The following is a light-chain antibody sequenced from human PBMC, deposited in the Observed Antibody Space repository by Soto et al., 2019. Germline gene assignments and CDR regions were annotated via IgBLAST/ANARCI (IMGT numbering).Light chain of an antibody. V-gene: IGLV2-8*01. Sequence: QSALTQPPSASGSPGQSVTISCTGTSSDVGGYSFVSWYQHHPGKAPKLMIYEVNKRPSGVPDRFSGSKSGNTASLTVSGLQAEDEDDYYCSSYAGSNTWVFGGGTKLTVL. J-gene: IGLJ3*02. CDR3: SSYAGSNTWV. CDR2: EVN. CDR1: SSDVGGYSF.